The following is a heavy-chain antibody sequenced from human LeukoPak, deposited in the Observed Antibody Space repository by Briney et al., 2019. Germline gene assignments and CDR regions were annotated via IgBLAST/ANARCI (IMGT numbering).Heavy chain of an antibody. CDR1: GGSVTSSNYY. CDR2: IYYSGTT. CDR3: ARDVDIAARFDH. D-gene: IGHD5-12*01. Sequence: PSETLSLTCSVSGGSVTSSNYYWGWIRQPPGRGLEWIGSIYYSGTTYYTPSLKSRVTISVDMSKNQFSLRLSSVTAADTAVYYCARDVDIAARFDHWGQGILVTVSS. J-gene: IGHJ4*02. V-gene: IGHV4-39*07.